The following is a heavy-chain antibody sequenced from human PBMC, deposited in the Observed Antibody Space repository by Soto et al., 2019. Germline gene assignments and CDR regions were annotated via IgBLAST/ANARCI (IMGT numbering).Heavy chain of an antibody. D-gene: IGHD1-26*01. CDR2: IYYSGST. J-gene: IGHJ6*03. CDR1: GGSIISYY. V-gene: IGHV4-59*08. Sequence: PSETLSLTCTVSGGSIISYYWSWIRQPPGKGLEWIGYIYYSGSTNYNPSLKSRVTISVDTSKNQFSLKLSSVTAADTAVYYCAGGEPPLYYYMDVWGKGTTVTVSS. CDR3: AGGEPPLYYYMDV.